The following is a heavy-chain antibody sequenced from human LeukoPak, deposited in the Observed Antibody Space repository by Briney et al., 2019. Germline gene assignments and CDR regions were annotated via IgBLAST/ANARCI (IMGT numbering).Heavy chain of an antibody. D-gene: IGHD1-26*01. CDR2: IYSGGST. V-gene: IGHV3-53*01. CDR3: ARVLVGAIDY. J-gene: IGHJ4*02. Sequence: PGGSLRLSCAASGFTVNSNYMSWVRQAPGKGLEWVSVIYSGGSTYYADSVKGRFTISRDNSKNTLYLQMNSLRAEDTAVYYCARVLVGAIDYWGQGTLVTVSS. CDR1: GFTVNSNY.